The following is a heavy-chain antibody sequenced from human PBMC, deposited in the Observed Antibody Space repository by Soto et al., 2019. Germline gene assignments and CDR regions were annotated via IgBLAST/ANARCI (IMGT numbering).Heavy chain of an antibody. V-gene: IGHV3-30*18. CDR2: ILYDGSKK. CDR3: AKGGAWCRGSDCYLAS. J-gene: IGHJ4*02. Sequence: GGSLRLSCAASGFTFSSYGMHWVRQAPGKGLEWVAVILYDGSKKYYADSLKGRFTISRDTSKNTLYLQMNSLRAEDTGIYYCAKGGAWCRGSDCYLASWGQGTQVTVS. CDR1: GFTFSSYG. D-gene: IGHD2-21*02.